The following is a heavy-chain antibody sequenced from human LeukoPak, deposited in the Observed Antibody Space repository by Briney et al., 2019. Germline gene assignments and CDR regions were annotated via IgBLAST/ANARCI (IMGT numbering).Heavy chain of an antibody. J-gene: IGHJ4*02. CDR3: ARGPYGEHNFDY. D-gene: IGHD4-17*01. Sequence: GGSLRLSCAASGFTFSSYWMHWVRQAPGKGLVWVSRINSDGSSTSYADSVKGRFTISRDNAKNTLYLQMNSLRAEDTAVYYCARGPYGEHNFDYWGQGTLVTVSS. V-gene: IGHV3-74*01. CDR1: GFTFSSYW. CDR2: INSDGSST.